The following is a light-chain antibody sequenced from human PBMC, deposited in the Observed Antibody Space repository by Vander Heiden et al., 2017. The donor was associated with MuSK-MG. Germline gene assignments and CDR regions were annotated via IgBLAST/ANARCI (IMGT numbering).Light chain of an antibody. CDR2: GAS. Sequence: EIVMTQSPDTLSVSPGERATLSCRASQSVSSNLAWYQQKPGQAPRLLIYGASTRATGIPARFIGSGSGTEFTLTISSLQSEDFAIYYCQQYNIWPETFGQGTKLEIK. CDR1: QSVSSN. CDR3: QQYNIWPET. V-gene: IGKV3-15*01. J-gene: IGKJ2*01.